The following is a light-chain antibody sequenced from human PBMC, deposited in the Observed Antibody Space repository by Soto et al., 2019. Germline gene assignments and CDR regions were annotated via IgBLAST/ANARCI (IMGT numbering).Light chain of an antibody. CDR1: SSDVGYHNY. CDR2: EVS. V-gene: IGLV2-14*01. J-gene: IGLJ1*01. CDR3: SSYTTTSALYV. Sequence: QSALTQPASVSGSPGQSITISCTGSSSDVGYHNYVSWYQQHPGKAPKLMIYEVSDRPSGVSNRFSGSKSGNTASLTISGLQAEDEADYDCSSYTTTSALYVFATGTKLTVL.